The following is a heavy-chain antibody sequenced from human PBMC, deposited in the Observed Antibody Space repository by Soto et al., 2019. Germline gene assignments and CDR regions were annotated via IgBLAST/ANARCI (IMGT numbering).Heavy chain of an antibody. V-gene: IGHV3-23*01. CDR1: GFTFRNYA. J-gene: IGHJ5*02. CDR3: AKDAISGDGIWLMDS. D-gene: IGHD4-17*01. CDR2: LLRSGSSA. Sequence: GGSLRLSCAASGFTFRNYAMTWARQAPGKGLEWVSSLLRSGSSAYYADSVRGRFTISSDTSANSLYLQMDNLRAEDTAIYYCAKDAISGDGIWLMDSWGQGTVVTVS.